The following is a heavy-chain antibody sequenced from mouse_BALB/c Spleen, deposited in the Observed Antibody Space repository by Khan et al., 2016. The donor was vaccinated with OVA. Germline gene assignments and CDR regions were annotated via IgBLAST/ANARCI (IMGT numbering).Heavy chain of an antibody. V-gene: IGHV3-2*02. CDR1: GYSITSDYA. CDR3: AMGRTY. Sequence: EVQLQESGPGLVKPSQSLSLTCTVTGYSITSDYAWNWIRQFPGNKLEWMGYISYSGRPSYNPSLKSRISVTRDTSKNQFFLQLNSVTTEDTATYCCAMGRTYWGQGTLVTVSA. J-gene: IGHJ3*01. D-gene: IGHD4-1*01. CDR2: ISYSGRP.